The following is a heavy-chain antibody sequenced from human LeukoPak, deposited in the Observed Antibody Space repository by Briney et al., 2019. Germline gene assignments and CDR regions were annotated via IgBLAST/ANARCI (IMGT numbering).Heavy chain of an antibody. D-gene: IGHD3-22*01. V-gene: IGHV5-51*01. CDR3: ARHPITRYYDSSGYSAAGPDY. CDR2: INPGDSDI. J-gene: IGHJ4*02. CDR1: GYRFTTYW. Sequence: PGESLKISCKGSGYRFTTYWIGWVRQMPGKGLEWMGIINPGDSDIRYSPSFQGQVTISADKSISTAYLLWSSLKASDTAMYYCARHPITRYYDSSGYSAAGPDYWGQGTLVTVSS.